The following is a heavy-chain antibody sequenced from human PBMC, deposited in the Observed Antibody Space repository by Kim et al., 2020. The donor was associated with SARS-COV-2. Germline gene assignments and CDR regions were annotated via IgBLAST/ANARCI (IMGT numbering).Heavy chain of an antibody. Sequence: SQTLSLTCSVSGGSISSYQWSWIRQPPGKGLEWIGYIYYSGNTNYNPSLKSRITISVDTSRTQVSLKLNSVTAADTAIYYCARRVTGVGFGVQGGWFDPWGQGTLVTVSS. J-gene: IGHJ5*02. V-gene: IGHV4-59*08. D-gene: IGHD2-21*02. CDR1: GGSISSYQ. CDR2: IYYSGNT. CDR3: ARRVTGVGFGVQGGWFDP.